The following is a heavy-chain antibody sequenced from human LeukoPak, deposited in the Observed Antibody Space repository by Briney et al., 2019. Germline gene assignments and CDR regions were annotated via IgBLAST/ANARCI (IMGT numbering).Heavy chain of an antibody. D-gene: IGHD3-22*01. J-gene: IGHJ4*02. Sequence: PGGSLRLSCAASGFTVSSNYMSWVRQAPGKGLEWMGWISAYNGNTNYAQKLQGRVTMTTDTSTSTAYMELRSLRSDDTAVYYCARDSNDYYDSSGYYDWGQGTLVTVSS. CDR1: GFTVSSNY. CDR3: ARDSNDYYDSSGYYD. CDR2: ISAYNGNT. V-gene: IGHV1-18*04.